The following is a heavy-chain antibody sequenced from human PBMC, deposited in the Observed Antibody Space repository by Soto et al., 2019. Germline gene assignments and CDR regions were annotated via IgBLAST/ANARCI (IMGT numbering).Heavy chain of an antibody. J-gene: IGHJ4*02. CDR1: GLTFSSYA. CDR3: AKILYELGRCDHYYLDY. V-gene: IGHV3-23*01. Sequence: PGGSLRLSCAASGLTFSSYAMSWVRQALGKRLEWVSAISGSGGSTYYADSVKGRFTISRDNSKNTLYLQMNSLTAADTAVYNCAKILYELGRCDHYYLDYWAQGTLVTVSS. D-gene: IGHD3-10*01. CDR2: ISGSGGST.